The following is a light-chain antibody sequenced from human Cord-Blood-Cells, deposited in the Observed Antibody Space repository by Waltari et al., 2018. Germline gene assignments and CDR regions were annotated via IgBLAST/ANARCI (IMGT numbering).Light chain of an antibody. Sequence: DIQMTQSPSSLSASVGDRVTITCRASQSISSYLNWYQQKPGKAPKLLIYAASSLQSGVPSRFSGSGSGTDFTLTISSLQPEDFVTYYCQQSYSTPKYTFGQGTKVEIK. CDR2: AAS. J-gene: IGKJ2*01. V-gene: IGKV1-39*01. CDR1: QSISSY. CDR3: QQSYSTPKYT.